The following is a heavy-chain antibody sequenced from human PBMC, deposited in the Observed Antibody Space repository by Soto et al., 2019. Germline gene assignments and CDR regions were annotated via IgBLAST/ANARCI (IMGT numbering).Heavy chain of an antibody. CDR1: GVSISSYY. J-gene: IGHJ5*02. V-gene: IGHV4-4*07. CDR2: IYTSGST. CDR3: ARDGDYSYGLIWFDP. Sequence: PSETLSLTCTVSGVSISSYYWSWIRQPAGKGLEWIGRIYTSGSTNYNPSLKSRVTMSVDTSKNQFSLKLSSVTAADTAVYYCARDGDYSYGLIWFDPWGQGTLVTVSS. D-gene: IGHD5-18*01.